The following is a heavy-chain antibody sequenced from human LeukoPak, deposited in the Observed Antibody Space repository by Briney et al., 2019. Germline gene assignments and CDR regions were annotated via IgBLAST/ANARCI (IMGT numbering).Heavy chain of an antibody. D-gene: IGHD4-17*01. J-gene: IGHJ4*02. CDR3: ARAFYGDLDY. CDR1: GFTFSSYE. Sequence: GGSLRLSCAASGFTFSSYEINWVRQAPGKGLEWVSYISSGGSTVYYADSVKGRFTISRDNAKNSLYLRMSSLRAEDTAVYYCARAFYGDLDYWGQGTLVTVSS. V-gene: IGHV3-48*03. CDR2: ISSGGSTV.